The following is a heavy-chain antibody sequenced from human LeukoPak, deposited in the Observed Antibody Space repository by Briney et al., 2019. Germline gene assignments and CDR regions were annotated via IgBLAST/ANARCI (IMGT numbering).Heavy chain of an antibody. CDR1: GGTFSSYA. V-gene: IGHV1-69*04. CDR2: IIPILGIA. D-gene: IGHD6-13*01. J-gene: IGHJ6*02. Sequence: GASVKVSCKASGGTFSSYAISWVRQAPGQGLEWMGRIIPILGIANYAQKFQGRVTITADKSTSTAYMELSSLRSEDKAVYYCARIVAAAGTKYYYYYGMDVWGQGTTVTVSS. CDR3: ARIVAAAGTKYYYYYGMDV.